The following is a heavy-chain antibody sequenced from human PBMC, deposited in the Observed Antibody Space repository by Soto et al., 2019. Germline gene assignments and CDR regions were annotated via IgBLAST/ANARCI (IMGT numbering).Heavy chain of an antibody. CDR3: ASMESNYHSLYSLDV. CDR1: GGSFSGYY. V-gene: IGHV4-34*01. D-gene: IGHD4-4*01. Sequence: SETLSLTCAVYGGSFSGYYWSWIRQPPGKGLEWIGEINHSGSTNYNPSLKSRVTISVDTSKNQFSLKLSSVTAADTAVYYCASMESNYHSLYSLDVWGKGTTVTVSS. CDR2: INHSGST. J-gene: IGHJ6*04.